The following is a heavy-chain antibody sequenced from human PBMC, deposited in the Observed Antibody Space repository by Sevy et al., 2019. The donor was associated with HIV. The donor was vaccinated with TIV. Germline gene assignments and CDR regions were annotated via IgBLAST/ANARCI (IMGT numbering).Heavy chain of an antibody. V-gene: IGHV3-30-3*01. CDR3: ARGREVVTAKRIYYFDY. D-gene: IGHD2-21*02. CDR1: GFTFSSYA. J-gene: IGHJ4*02. Sequence: GGSLRLSCAASGFTFSSYAMHWVRQAPGKGLEWVAVISYDGSNKYYADSVKGRFTISGDNSKNTLYLQMNSLRAEDTAVYYCARGREVVTAKRIYYFDYWGQGTLVTVSS. CDR2: ISYDGSNK.